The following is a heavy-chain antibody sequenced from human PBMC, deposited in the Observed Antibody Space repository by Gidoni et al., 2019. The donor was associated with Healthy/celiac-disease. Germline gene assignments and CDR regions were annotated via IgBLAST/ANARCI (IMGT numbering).Heavy chain of an antibody. V-gene: IGHV4-59*11. Sequence: QVQLQESGPGLGKPSETLSLTCNVPGGHISSHYWSWIRPPPGKGLEWVEYSYYSGSTNYNPSLKSRVTKSVNTSKNQFSLKLSAVTAADTAVYYCAGGIAAAATPEYFDYWGQGTLVTVSS. J-gene: IGHJ4*02. CDR2: SYYSGST. CDR3: AGGIAAAATPEYFDY. CDR1: GGHISSHY. D-gene: IGHD6-13*01.